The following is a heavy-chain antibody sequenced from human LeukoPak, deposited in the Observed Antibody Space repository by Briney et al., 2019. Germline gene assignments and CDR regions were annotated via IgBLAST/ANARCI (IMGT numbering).Heavy chain of an antibody. CDR1: GGSISSYS. CDR3: ARGRGSYYYVSGFDP. J-gene: IGHJ5*02. D-gene: IGHD3-10*01. Sequence: SETLSLTCTVSGGSISSYSWSWIRQPAGKGLEWIGRIYTSGSANYNPSLKSRVTMSVDTSKNQFSLKLSSVTAADTAVYYCARGRGSYYYVSGFDPWGQGTLVTVSS. CDR2: IYTSGSA. V-gene: IGHV4-4*07.